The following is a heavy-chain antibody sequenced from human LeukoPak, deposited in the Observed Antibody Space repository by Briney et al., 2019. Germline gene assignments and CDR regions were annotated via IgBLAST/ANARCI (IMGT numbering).Heavy chain of an antibody. J-gene: IGHJ4*02. V-gene: IGHV4-38-2*01. D-gene: IGHD1-26*01. Sequence: PSETPSLNCAVSGYSISSGYYWGWIRQPPGKGLEWIGSIYHSVSTYYNPSLKSRVTISVDTSKNQFSLKLSSVTAADTAVYYCARLVSGSYSGVDYWGQGTLVTVSS. CDR3: ARLVSGSYSGVDY. CDR1: GYSISSGYY. CDR2: IYHSVST.